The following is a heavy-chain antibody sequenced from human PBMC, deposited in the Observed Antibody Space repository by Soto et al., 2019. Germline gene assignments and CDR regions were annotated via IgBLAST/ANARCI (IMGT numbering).Heavy chain of an antibody. D-gene: IGHD2-15*01. CDR3: GKRGYCSGGACYGDYFQH. J-gene: IGHJ1*01. CDR1: GFPFGTYA. CDR2: IDGSAIST. V-gene: IGHV3-23*01. Sequence: EVQLLESGGGLVQPGGSLRLSCAASGFPFGTYAMSWVRQAPGRGLEWVSTIDGSAISTWYADSVKGRFTISRDNSTNTLFLQMNSLRAEDTAVYYCGKRGYCSGGACYGDYFQHWGQGTLVTVSS.